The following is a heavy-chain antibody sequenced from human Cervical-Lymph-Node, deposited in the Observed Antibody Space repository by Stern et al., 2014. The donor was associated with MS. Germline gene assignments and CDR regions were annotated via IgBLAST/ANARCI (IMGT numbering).Heavy chain of an antibody. Sequence: VQLVESGTKMQKPGASVKVSCKASGYTFTAFFIHWVRQAPGQGLEWMGRINTNSDDPTYAQNFQDRFTLTRDTSIGTAYLELSRLTSADTAVYYCAREATRIVVGIDYWGQGTQVTVSS. V-gene: IGHV1-2*06. CDR3: AREATRIVVGIDY. CDR1: GYTFTAFF. J-gene: IGHJ4*02. D-gene: IGHD3-22*01. CDR2: INTNSDDP.